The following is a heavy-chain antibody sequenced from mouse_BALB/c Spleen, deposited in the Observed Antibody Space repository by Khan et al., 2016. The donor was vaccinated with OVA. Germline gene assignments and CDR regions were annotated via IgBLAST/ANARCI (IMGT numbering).Heavy chain of an antibody. CDR1: GYTFTNYG. V-gene: IGHV9-1*02. CDR2: INTYTGEP. D-gene: IGHD2-12*01. Sequence: QIQLVQSRPELKKPGETVKISCKASGYTFTNYGMNWVKQAPGKGLKWMGWINTYTGEPTYADDFKGRFAFSLETSASSAYLQINNLKNEDMATYFCARTYYSYDRYFDVWGAGTTVTVSS. J-gene: IGHJ1*01. CDR3: ARTYYSYDRYFDV.